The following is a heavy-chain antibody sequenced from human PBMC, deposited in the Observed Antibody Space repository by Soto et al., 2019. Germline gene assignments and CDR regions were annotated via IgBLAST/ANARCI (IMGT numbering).Heavy chain of an antibody. CDR3: AREGGLTGTTKYYYYYYMDV. Sequence: GGSLRLSCAASGFTFSSYWMSWVRQAPGKGLEWVANIKQDGSGKYYVVSVKGRFTISRDNAKNSLYLQMNSLRAEDTAVYYCAREGGLTGTTKYYYYYYMDVWGKGTTVTVSS. CDR1: GFTFSSYW. V-gene: IGHV3-7*01. D-gene: IGHD1-20*01. J-gene: IGHJ6*03. CDR2: IKQDGSGK.